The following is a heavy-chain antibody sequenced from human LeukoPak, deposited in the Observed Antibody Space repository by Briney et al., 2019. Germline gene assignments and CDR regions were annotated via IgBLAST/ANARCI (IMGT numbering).Heavy chain of an antibody. Sequence: GASVKVSCKASGYDFTDYYVHWVRQAPGQGPEWTGWVNPSGGATKYAQKFQDRVTLTRDTSISTAYLELSGLRSDDTAVYYCVTYTSAIQYFLYWGLGTLVTVSS. CDR1: GYDFTDYY. CDR2: VNPSGGAT. D-gene: IGHD6-19*01. CDR3: VTYTSAIQYFLY. J-gene: IGHJ4*02. V-gene: IGHV1-2*02.